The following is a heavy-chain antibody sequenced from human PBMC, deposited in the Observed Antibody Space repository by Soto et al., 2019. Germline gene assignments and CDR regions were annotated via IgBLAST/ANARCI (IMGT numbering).Heavy chain of an antibody. CDR1: GFTFTSSA. Sequence: VASVKVSCKASGFTFTSSAMQWVRQARGQRLEWIGWIVVGSGNTNYAQKFQERVTITRDMSTSTAYMELSSLRSEDTAVYYCAAVLDGRYYFDYWGQGTLVTVSS. J-gene: IGHJ4*02. V-gene: IGHV1-58*02. CDR2: IVVGSGNT. CDR3: AAVLDGRYYFDY.